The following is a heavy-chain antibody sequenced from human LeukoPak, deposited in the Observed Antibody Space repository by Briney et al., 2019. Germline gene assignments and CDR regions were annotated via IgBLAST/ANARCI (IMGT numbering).Heavy chain of an antibody. CDR3: ARVAYDSSGYPEYYFDY. V-gene: IGHV3-13*01. Sequence: PGGSLRLSCAASGFTFSSYDMHWVRQATGKGLEWVSAIGTAGDTYYPGSVKGRFTISRENAKNSLYLQMNSLRAGDTAVYYCARVAYDSSGYPEYYFDYWGQGTLVTVSS. J-gene: IGHJ4*02. CDR1: GFTFSSYD. D-gene: IGHD3-22*01. CDR2: IGTAGDT.